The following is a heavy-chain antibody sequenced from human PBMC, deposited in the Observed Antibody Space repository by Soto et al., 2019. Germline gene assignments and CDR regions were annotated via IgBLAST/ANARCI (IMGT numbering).Heavy chain of an antibody. J-gene: IGHJ6*02. CDR1: GFTFSSYD. V-gene: IGHV3-13*01. CDR2: IGTAGDT. D-gene: IGHD1-20*01. CDR3: ARALPHNWKYGMDV. Sequence: PGGSLRLSCAASGFTFSSYDMHWVRQATGKGLEWVSAIGTAGDTYYPGSVKGRFTISRENAKNSLYLQMNSLRAEDTAVYYCARALPHNWKYGMDVWGQGTTVTVSS.